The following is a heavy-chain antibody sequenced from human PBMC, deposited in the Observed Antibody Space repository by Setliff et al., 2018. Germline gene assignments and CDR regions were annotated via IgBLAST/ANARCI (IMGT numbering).Heavy chain of an antibody. Sequence: ASVKVSCKASGGTFSSYAISWVRQAPGQGLEWMGRVDPEDGETIYAEKFQGRVTITADTSTDTAYMEMSSLRSEDTAVYYCITTPPHYDILTGYYTNDYFDYWGQGTLVTVSS. CDR3: ITTPPHYDILTGYYTNDYFDY. V-gene: IGHV1-69-2*01. CDR1: GGTFSSYA. CDR2: VDPEDGET. J-gene: IGHJ4*02. D-gene: IGHD3-9*01.